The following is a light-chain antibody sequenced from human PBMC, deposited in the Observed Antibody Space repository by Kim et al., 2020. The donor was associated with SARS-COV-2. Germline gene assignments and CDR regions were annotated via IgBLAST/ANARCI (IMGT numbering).Light chain of an antibody. CDR2: GAS. CDR1: HSATTT. Sequence: EIVMTQSPATLSVSPGEGATLSCRASHSATTTLAWYQQKPGQAPRLLIYGASIRASGIPARFSGSGSGTDFTLTISSLQSEDSAVYYCQEYNNWPTLSFGGGTKGDIK. J-gene: IGKJ4*01. V-gene: IGKV3D-15*01. CDR3: QEYNNWPTLS.